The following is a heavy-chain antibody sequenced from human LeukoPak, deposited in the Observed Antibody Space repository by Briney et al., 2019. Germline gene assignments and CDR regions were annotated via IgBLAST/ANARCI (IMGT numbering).Heavy chain of an antibody. V-gene: IGHV4-31*03. Sequence: PSQTLSLTCTVSGGSISSGGYYWSWIRQHPGKGLEWIGYIYYSGSTYYNPSLKSRVTISVDTSKNQFPLKLSSVTAADTAVYYCARDHSNPSGWFDPWGQGTLVTVSS. CDR2: IYYSGST. D-gene: IGHD4-11*01. J-gene: IGHJ5*02. CDR3: ARDHSNPSGWFDP. CDR1: GGSISSGGYY.